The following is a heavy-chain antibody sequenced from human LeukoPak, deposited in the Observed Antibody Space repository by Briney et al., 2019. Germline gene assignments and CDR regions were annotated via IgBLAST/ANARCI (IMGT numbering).Heavy chain of an antibody. CDR1: GFTFSSYA. Sequence: PGGSLRLSCAASGFTFSSYAMHWVRQAPGKGLEYVSAISSNGGSTYYANSVKGRFTISRDNSKNTLYLQMGSLRAEDMAVYYCAREGGSLLDDAFDIWGQGTMVTVSS. CDR2: ISSNGGST. J-gene: IGHJ3*02. V-gene: IGHV3-64*01. CDR3: AREGGSLLDDAFDI. D-gene: IGHD1-1*01.